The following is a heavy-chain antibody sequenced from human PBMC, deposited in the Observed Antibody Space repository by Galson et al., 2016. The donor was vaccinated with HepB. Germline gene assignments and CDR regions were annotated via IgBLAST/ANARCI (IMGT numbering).Heavy chain of an antibody. D-gene: IGHD6-19*01. CDR3: ARGVDSSGWYFAFDI. V-gene: IGHV3-11*06. CDR2: ISSSSTYT. CDR1: GFNFSDYY. Sequence: SLRLSCAASGFNFSDYYMSWIRQAPGKGLEWVSFISSSSTYTNYADSVKGRFTISRDNAKNSLYLQMNSLRAEDTAVYYCARGVDSSGWYFAFDIWGQGTIVTVSS. J-gene: IGHJ3*02.